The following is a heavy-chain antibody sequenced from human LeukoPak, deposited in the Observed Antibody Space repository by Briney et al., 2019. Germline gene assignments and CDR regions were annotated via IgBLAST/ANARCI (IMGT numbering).Heavy chain of an antibody. CDR3: ARDFGFTVTTRCMDV. CDR2: INPSGGST. V-gene: IGHV1-46*01. J-gene: IGHJ6*02. D-gene: IGHD4-17*01. CDR1: GYTFTSYY. Sequence: GASVKVSCKASGYTFTSYYMHWVRQAPGQGLEWMGIINPSGGSTSYAQKFQGRVTMTRDTSTSTVYMELSSLRSEDTAVYYCARDFGFTVTTRCMDVWGQGTTVTVSS.